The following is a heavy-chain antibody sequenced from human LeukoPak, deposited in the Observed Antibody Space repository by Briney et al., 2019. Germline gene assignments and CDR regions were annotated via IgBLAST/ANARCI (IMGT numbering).Heavy chain of an antibody. J-gene: IGHJ4*02. CDR1: GFTFSSYA. Sequence: PGGSLRLSCAASGFTFSSYAMHWVRQAPGKGLEWVAVISYDGSNIYYADSVKGRFTISRDNSKNTLYLQVNSLRAEDTAVYYCARSIDIDYWGQGTLVTVSS. CDR3: ARSIDIDY. CDR2: ISYDGSNI. V-gene: IGHV3-30*04. D-gene: IGHD2-21*01.